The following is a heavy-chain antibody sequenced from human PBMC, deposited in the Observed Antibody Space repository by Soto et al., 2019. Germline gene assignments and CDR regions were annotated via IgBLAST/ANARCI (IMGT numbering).Heavy chain of an antibody. J-gene: IGHJ1*01. CDR3: ARDLPSSGWYFEYFQH. CDR1: GFTFSSYS. Sequence: GGSLRLSCAASGFTFSSYSMNWVRQAPGKGLEWVSSISSSSSYIYYADSVKGRFTISRDNAKNSLYLQMNSLRAEDTAVYYCARDLPSSGWYFEYFQHWGQGTLVTVSS. D-gene: IGHD6-19*01. V-gene: IGHV3-21*01. CDR2: ISSSSSYI.